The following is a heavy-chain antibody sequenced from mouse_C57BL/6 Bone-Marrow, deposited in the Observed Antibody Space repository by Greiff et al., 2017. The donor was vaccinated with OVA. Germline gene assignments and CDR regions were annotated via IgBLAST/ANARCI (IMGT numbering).Heavy chain of an antibody. CDR2: IYPGDGDT. J-gene: IGHJ2*01. CDR1: GYAFSSYW. CDR3: ARDYGSSYAGY. V-gene: IGHV1-80*01. D-gene: IGHD1-1*01. Sequence: VHLVESGAELVKPGASVKISCKASGYAFSSYWMNWVKQRPGKGLEWIGQIYPGDGDTNYNGKFKGKATLTADKSSSTAYMQLSSLTSEDSAVYFCARDYGSSYAGYWGQGTTLTVSS.